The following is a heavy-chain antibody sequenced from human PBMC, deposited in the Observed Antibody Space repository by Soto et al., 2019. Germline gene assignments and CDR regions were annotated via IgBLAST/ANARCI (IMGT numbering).Heavy chain of an antibody. CDR3: ARADGVGYCSSTSCPDDY. CDR1: GYTFTSYG. D-gene: IGHD2-2*01. CDR2: IIPNNGKT. J-gene: IGHJ4*02. Sequence: ASVKVSCKASGYTFTSYGISWVRQAPGQGLEWMGRIIPNNGKTNYAQKFQGRVTITTDRSTSTAYMELSSLRSEDTAVYYCARADGVGYCSSTSCPDDYWGQGTLVTVSS. V-gene: IGHV1-18*01.